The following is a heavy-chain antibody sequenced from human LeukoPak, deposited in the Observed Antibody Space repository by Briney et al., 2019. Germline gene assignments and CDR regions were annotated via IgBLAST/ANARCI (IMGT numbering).Heavy chain of an antibody. Sequence: SETLSLTCTVSGGSIRSIGYYWDWIRQPPGKGLEWIASIYSNGYTYYNPSLRSRVTISADMSKNHFSLKLSSVTAAGTAVYYCARRKAGDDWVDPWGQGTQVTVSS. V-gene: IGHV4-39*02. J-gene: IGHJ5*02. CDR1: GGSIRSIGYY. D-gene: IGHD2-21*02. CDR2: IYSNGYT. CDR3: ARRKAGDDWVDP.